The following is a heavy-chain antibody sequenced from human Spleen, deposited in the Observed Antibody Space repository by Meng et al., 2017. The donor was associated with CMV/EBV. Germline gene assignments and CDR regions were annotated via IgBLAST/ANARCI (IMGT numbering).Heavy chain of an antibody. J-gene: IGHJ4*02. CDR1: GASIKNYN. V-gene: IGHV4-4*07. D-gene: IGHD3-16*01. CDR2: IQVIGHT. Sequence: QVQLPESGPGLVTPSETLSLTCIVSGASIKNYNWNWVRQPAGQGLEWIGLIQVIGHTVYNPSLKSRVTVSLDASKSQFSLTLNSVTAADTATYYCAGSRPGGGACDYWGQGILVTVSS. CDR3: AGSRPGGGACDY.